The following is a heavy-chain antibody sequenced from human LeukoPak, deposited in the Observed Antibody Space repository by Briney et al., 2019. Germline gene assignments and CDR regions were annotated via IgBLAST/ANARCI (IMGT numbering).Heavy chain of an antibody. D-gene: IGHD5-18*01. J-gene: IGHJ6*03. CDR1: GFTFSSYW. Sequence: GGSLRLSCAASGFTFSSYWMSWVRQAPGKGREWVANIKQDGSEKYYVDSVKGRFTISRDNAKNSLYLQMNSLRAEDTAVYYCARERRGYSYVDYYYYYMDVWGKGTTVTVSS. CDR3: ARERRGYSYVDYYYYYMDV. CDR2: IKQDGSEK. V-gene: IGHV3-7*01.